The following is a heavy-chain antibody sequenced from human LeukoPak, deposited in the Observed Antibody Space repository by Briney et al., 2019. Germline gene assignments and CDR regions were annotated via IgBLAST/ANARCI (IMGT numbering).Heavy chain of an antibody. CDR1: GGTFSSYA. D-gene: IGHD3-22*01. CDR3: ETYYYDSSGYLGVDY. V-gene: IGHV1-69*13. J-gene: IGHJ4*02. CDR2: IIPIFGTA. Sequence: SSVKVSCKASGGTFSSYAISWVRQAPGQGLEGMGGIIPIFGTANYAQKFQGRVTITADESTSTAYMELSSLRSENTAVYYCETYYYDSSGYLGVDYWGQGNLVTVSS.